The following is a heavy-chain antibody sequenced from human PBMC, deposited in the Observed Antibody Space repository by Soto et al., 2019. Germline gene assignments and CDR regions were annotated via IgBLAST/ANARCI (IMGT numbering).Heavy chain of an antibody. CDR2: IKSKVDSATT. CDR1: GFTFSNAW. Sequence: PGGSLRLSCAASGFTFSNAWMSWVGQAPGKGLEWVGRIKSKVDSATTDYAAPVKGRFSISRDDSRNTLYLQMNSLKIEDTAVYYCTTDDPINRNWGQGTLVTVSS. J-gene: IGHJ4*02. V-gene: IGHV3-15*01. CDR3: TTDDPINRN.